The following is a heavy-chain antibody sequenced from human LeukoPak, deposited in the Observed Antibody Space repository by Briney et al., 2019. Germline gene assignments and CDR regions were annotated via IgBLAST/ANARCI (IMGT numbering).Heavy chain of an antibody. Sequence: GESLKISCKGSGYSFTSYWIGWVRQMPGKGLEWMGIIYPGDSDTRYSPSFQGQVTISADKSISTACLQWSSLKASDTAMYYCARHKFSSWNYFDYWGQGTLVTVSS. CDR1: GYSFTSYW. CDR3: ARHKFSSWNYFDY. D-gene: IGHD6-13*01. V-gene: IGHV5-51*01. CDR2: IYPGDSDT. J-gene: IGHJ4*02.